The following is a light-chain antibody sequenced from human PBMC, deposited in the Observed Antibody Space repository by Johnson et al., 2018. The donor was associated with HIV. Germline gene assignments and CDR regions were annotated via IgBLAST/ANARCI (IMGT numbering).Light chain of an antibody. J-gene: IGLJ1*01. Sequence: QSVLTQPPSVSAAPGQKVTISRSGSSCDIGNNYVSWHQQLPGTAPKLLINDNNKRSSGIPDRISGSKSGTSATLGITGLQTGDEADYYCGTWNTRLSAGHVFGTGTKVTGL. CDR3: GTWNTRLSAGHV. CDR2: DNN. V-gene: IGLV1-51*01. CDR1: SCDIGNNY.